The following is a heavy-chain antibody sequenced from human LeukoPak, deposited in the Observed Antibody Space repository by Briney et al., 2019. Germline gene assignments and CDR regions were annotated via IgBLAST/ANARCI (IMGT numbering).Heavy chain of an antibody. CDR2: IIPIFGTA. J-gene: IGHJ4*02. D-gene: IGHD5-24*01. CDR1: GGTFSSYA. V-gene: IGHV1-69*13. Sequence: SVKVSCKASGGTFSSYAISWVRQAPGQGLEWMGGIIPIFGTANYAQKFQGRVTITADESTSTAYMELSSLRSEDTAVYYCARRMASFPLVPPDDYYFDYWGQGTLVTVSS. CDR3: ARRMASFPLVPPDDYYFDY.